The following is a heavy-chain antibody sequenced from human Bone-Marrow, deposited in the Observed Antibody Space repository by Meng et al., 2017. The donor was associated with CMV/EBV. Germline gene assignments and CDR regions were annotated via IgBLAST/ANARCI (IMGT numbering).Heavy chain of an antibody. J-gene: IGHJ4*02. D-gene: IGHD3-3*01. V-gene: IGHV3-23*03. Sequence: GESLKISCAASGFTFRRYAMHWVRQAPGKGLEWVSVIYAGGTTTFYGDSVKGRFTISRDNSKNTLYLQMNSLKVEDTAIYYCTRDIGGVGAYWGQGTLVTVSS. CDR3: TRDIGGVGAY. CDR1: GFTFRRYA. CDR2: IYAGGTTT.